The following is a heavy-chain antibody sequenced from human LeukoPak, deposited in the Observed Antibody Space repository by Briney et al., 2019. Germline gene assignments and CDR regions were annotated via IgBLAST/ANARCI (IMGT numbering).Heavy chain of an antibody. CDR2: ISYDGSNK. CDR3: ARAPHSSGWYDDWFDP. CDR1: GFTFSGYA. V-gene: IGHV3-30*04. J-gene: IGHJ5*02. Sequence: GGSLRLSCAASGFTFSGYAMHWVRQAPGKGLEWVAVISYDGSNKYYADSVKGRFTISRDNSKNTLYLQMNSLRAEDTAVYYCARAPHSSGWYDDWFDPWGQGTLVTVSS. D-gene: IGHD6-19*01.